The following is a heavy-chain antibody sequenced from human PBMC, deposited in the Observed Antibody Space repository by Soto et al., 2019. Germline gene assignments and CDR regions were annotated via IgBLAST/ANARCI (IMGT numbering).Heavy chain of an antibody. CDR1: GFVFRSYW. D-gene: IGHD6-19*01. CDR3: ARDGVAAGLYLDN. J-gene: IGHJ4*02. V-gene: IGHV3-7*01. CDR2: INQDGSEK. Sequence: LRLSCVASGFVFRSYWMSWVRQAPGKGLEWVANINQDGSEKYYVDSVRGRFIISRDNAENSLYLQMNSLRAEDTALYYCARDGVAAGLYLDNWGQGTLVTVSS.